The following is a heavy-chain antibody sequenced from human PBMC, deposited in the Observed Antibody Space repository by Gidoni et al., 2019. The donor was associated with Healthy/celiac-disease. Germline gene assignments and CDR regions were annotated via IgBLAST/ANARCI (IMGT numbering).Heavy chain of an antibody. Sequence: EVQLVESGGGLVQPGRSLRLSCAASGFTFDDYAMHWVRQAPGKGLEWVSGISWNSGSIGYADSVKGRFTISRDNAKNSLYLQMNSLRAEDTALYYCAKDIYTDSSGSVFDYWGQGTLVTVSS. V-gene: IGHV3-9*01. CDR3: AKDIYTDSSGSVFDY. D-gene: IGHD3-22*01. J-gene: IGHJ4*02. CDR1: GFTFDDYA. CDR2: ISWNSGSI.